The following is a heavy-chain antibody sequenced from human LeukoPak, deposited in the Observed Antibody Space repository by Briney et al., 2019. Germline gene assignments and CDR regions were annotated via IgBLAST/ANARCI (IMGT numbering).Heavy chain of an antibody. D-gene: IGHD4-17*01. J-gene: IGHJ4*02. V-gene: IGHV5-51*01. CDR1: GYSFTSYW. CDR3: ARPRSYGDYVLGYFDY. Sequence: GESLKISCKGSGYSFTSYWIGWVRPLPGKGLEWMGIIYPGDSDTRYSPSFQGQVTISADKSISTAYLQWSSLKASDTAMYYCARPRSYGDYVLGYFDYWGQGTLVTVSS. CDR2: IYPGDSDT.